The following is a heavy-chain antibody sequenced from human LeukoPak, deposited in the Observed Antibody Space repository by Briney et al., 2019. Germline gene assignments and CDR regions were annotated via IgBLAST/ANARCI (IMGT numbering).Heavy chain of an antibody. Sequence: GGSLARSCSASGLTFSCYAMSRVRHPQGKGLDHPSTFSGSGGSTYYADSVRGRFTISRDNSKDTLYLQMNSLRAEDTAVYYCAKDYADSSGWYRAFDIWGQGTMVTVSS. V-gene: IGHV3-23*01. D-gene: IGHD6-19*01. J-gene: IGHJ3*02. CDR2: FSGSGGST. CDR3: AKDYADSSGWYRAFDI. CDR1: GLTFSCYA.